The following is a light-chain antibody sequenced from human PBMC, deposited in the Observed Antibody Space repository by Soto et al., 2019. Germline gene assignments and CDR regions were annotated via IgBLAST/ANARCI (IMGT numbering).Light chain of an antibody. CDR2: DNN. V-gene: IGLV1-51*01. CDR1: SSNIGNNY. J-gene: IGLJ1*01. CDR3: GTWDSSLSAV. Sequence: VLTQPPSVSAAPGQKVTISCSGSSSNIGNNYVSWYQQLPGTAPKLLIYDNNKRPSGIPDRFSGSKSGTSATLGITGLQTGDEADYYCGTWDSSLSAVFGTGTKVTVL.